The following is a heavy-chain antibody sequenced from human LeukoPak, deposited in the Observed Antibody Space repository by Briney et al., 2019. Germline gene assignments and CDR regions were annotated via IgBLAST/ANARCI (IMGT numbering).Heavy chain of an antibody. J-gene: IGHJ4*02. V-gene: IGHV4-4*09. D-gene: IGHD5-12*01. CDR1: GGSIYSHF. CDR3: ARLGYSGFADS. Sequence: SETLSLTCTVSGGSIYSHFWSWIRQPPGKGPEWIGSTQTSGSTNYSPSLKSRVTISGDTSKNQFFLTLRSVTAPDTAIYFCARLGYSGFADSWGQGTLVIVSS. CDR2: TQTSGST.